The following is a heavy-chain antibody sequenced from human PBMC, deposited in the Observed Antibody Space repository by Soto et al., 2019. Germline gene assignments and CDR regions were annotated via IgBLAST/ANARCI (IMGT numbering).Heavy chain of an antibody. CDR3: ARAGALYCSGGSCYSDY. J-gene: IGHJ4*02. Sequence: ASVKVSCKASGYTFTSYDINWVRQATGQGLEWMGWMNPNSGNTGYAQKFQGRVTMTRNTSISTGYMELSSLRSEDTAVYYCARAGALYCSGGSCYSDYWGQGTLVTVSS. CDR2: MNPNSGNT. CDR1: GYTFTSYD. D-gene: IGHD2-15*01. V-gene: IGHV1-8*01.